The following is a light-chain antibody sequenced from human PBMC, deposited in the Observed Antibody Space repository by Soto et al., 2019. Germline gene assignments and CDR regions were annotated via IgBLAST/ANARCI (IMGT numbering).Light chain of an antibody. CDR2: GAS. V-gene: IGKV3-15*01. CDR3: QQYNNWPRT. J-gene: IGKJ2*01. CDR1: QSVSSN. Sequence: EIVMTQSPATLSVSPGERATLSCRASQSVSSNLAWYQQKPGQAPRLRIYGASTRATGIPARFSGSGSGTEFTLTISSLQSEDFAVYCCQQYNNWPRTFVQGTKLEIK.